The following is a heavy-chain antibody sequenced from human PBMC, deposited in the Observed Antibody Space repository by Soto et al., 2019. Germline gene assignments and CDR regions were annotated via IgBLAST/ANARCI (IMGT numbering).Heavy chain of an antibody. CDR3: ASNIVSRDYYYYGMDV. J-gene: IGHJ6*02. CDR1: GGTFSSYA. V-gene: IGHV1-69*06. D-gene: IGHD2-15*01. Sequence: QVQLVQSGAEVKKPGSSVKVSCKASGGTFSSYAISWVRQAPGQGLEWMGGIIPIFGTANYAQKFQGRVTITADKSTSTAYMELSSLRSEDTAVYYCASNIVSRDYYYYGMDVWGQGTTVTVSS. CDR2: IIPIFGTA.